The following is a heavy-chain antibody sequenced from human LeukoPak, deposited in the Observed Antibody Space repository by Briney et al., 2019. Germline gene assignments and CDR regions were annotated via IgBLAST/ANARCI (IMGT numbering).Heavy chain of an antibody. Sequence: GASVKVSCKASGYTFTGYYMHWVRQAPGQGLEWMGWIKPNSGDTKYAQKFQGRVTMTRDTSISTVYMELSRLRFDDTAVHYCVTGRTIFYYYMDVWGKGTTVTISS. J-gene: IGHJ6*03. D-gene: IGHD3-3*02. CDR3: VTGRTIFYYYMDV. CDR1: GYTFTGYY. V-gene: IGHV1-2*02. CDR2: IKPNSGDT.